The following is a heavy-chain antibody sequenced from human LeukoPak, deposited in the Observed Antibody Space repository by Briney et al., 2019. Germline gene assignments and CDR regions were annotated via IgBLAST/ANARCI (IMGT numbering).Heavy chain of an antibody. CDR2: IYHSGST. CDR1: GYSLSSGYY. D-gene: IGHD2-15*01. V-gene: IGHV4-38-2*01. Sequence: SETLSLTCAVSGYSLSSGYYWGWIRQPPGKGLEWIGFIYHSGSTYYNPSLKSRGTISVDTSKNQFSLKRSSVTAADTAVYYCARSGVLYWIQASGQGTLVTVSS. CDR3: ARSGVLYWIQA. J-gene: IGHJ5*02.